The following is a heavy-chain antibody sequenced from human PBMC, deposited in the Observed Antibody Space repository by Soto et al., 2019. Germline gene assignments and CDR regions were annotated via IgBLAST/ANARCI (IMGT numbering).Heavy chain of an antibody. V-gene: IGHV4-59*01. CDR2: IYYSGST. D-gene: IGHD3-3*01. J-gene: IGHJ6*02. CDR3: ARVPFGITIFGVVPGGYYGMDV. Sequence: LSLTCTVSGGSISSYYWSWIRQPPGKGLEWIGYIYYSGSTNYNPSLKSRVTISVDTSKNQFSLKLSSVTAADTAVYYCARVPFGITIFGVVPGGYYGMDVWGQGTTVTVSS. CDR1: GGSISSYY.